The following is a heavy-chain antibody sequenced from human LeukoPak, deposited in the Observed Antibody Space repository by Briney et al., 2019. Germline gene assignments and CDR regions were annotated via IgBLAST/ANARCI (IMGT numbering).Heavy chain of an antibody. CDR2: ISSSGSTI. CDR1: GFTFNDYY. CDR3: ARDRGVVPAAILLTPGNFWSGKGYYYGMDV. Sequence: GGSLRLSCAASGFTFNDYYMSWIRQAPGKGLEWVSYISSSGSTIYYADSVKGRFTISRDNAKNSLYLQMNSLRAEDTAVYYCARDRGVVPAAILLTPGNFWSGKGYYYGMDVWGQGTTVTVSS. V-gene: IGHV3-11*01. D-gene: IGHD2-2*01. J-gene: IGHJ6*02.